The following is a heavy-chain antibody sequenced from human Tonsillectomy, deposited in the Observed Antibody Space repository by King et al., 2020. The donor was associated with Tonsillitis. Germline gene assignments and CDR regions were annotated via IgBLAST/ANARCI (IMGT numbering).Heavy chain of an antibody. CDR2: IYPGDSDT. V-gene: IGHV5-51*01. CDR3: ARQNTVGAPTPDY. J-gene: IGHJ4*02. CDR1: GYSFTTYW. D-gene: IGHD1-26*01. Sequence: VQLVESGAEVKKPGESLKISCKASGYSFTTYWIGWVRQMPGKGLEWMGIIYPGDSDTRYSPSFQGQVTISADKSISTAYLQWSSLKASDSAMYYCARQNTVGAPTPDYWCQGTLVTVSS.